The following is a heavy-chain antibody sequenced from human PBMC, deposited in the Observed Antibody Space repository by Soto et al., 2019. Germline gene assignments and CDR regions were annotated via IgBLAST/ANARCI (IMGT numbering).Heavy chain of an antibody. J-gene: IGHJ4*02. V-gene: IGHV1-69*02. Sequence: EASVKVSCKASGGTFSSYTSSWVRQAPGQGLEWMGRIIPILGIANYAQKFQGRVTITADKSTSTAYMELSSLRSEDTAVYYCAHSSGWYSIDYWGQGTLVTVSS. CDR1: GGTFSSYT. CDR3: AHSSGWYSIDY. D-gene: IGHD6-19*01. CDR2: IIPILGIA.